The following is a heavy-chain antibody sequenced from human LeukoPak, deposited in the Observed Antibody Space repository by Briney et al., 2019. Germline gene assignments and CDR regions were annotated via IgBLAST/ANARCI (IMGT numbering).Heavy chain of an antibody. CDR1: GFTFSSYA. V-gene: IGHV3-48*03. Sequence: GGSLRLSCAASGFTFSSYAMSWVRQAPGKGLEWASYISSSGSTIYYADSVKGRFTISRDNAKNSLYLQMNSLRAEDTAVYYCAELGITMIGGVWGKGTTVTISS. CDR2: ISSSGSTI. D-gene: IGHD3-10*02. CDR3: AELGITMIGGV. J-gene: IGHJ6*04.